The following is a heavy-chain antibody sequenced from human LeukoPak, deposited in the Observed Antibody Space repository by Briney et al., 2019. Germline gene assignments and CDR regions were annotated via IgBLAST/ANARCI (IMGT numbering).Heavy chain of an antibody. CDR1: GFTLSSYW. J-gene: IGHJ5*02. V-gene: IGHV3-23*01. D-gene: IGHD3-3*01. CDR2: ISGSGGST. Sequence: GGSLRLSCAASGFTLSSYWMSWVRQAPGKGLEWVSAISGSGGSTYYADSVKGRFTISRDNSKNTLYLQMNSLRAEDTAVYYCAGGNDFWSGTWGQGTLVTVSS. CDR3: AGGNDFWSGT.